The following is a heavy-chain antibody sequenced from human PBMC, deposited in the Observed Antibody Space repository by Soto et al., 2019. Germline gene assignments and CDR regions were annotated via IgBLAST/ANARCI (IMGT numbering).Heavy chain of an antibody. CDR1: GGTFSSYA. J-gene: IGHJ5*02. CDR3: ASESFWSGSYNWCDP. Sequence: GASVKVSCKASGGTFSSYAISWVRQAPGQGLEWMGGIIPIFGTANYAQKFQGRVTITADESTSTACMELSSLRSEDTAVYYCASESFWSGSYNWCDPWGQGTLVTVS. V-gene: IGHV1-69*13. CDR2: IIPIFGTA. D-gene: IGHD3-3*01.